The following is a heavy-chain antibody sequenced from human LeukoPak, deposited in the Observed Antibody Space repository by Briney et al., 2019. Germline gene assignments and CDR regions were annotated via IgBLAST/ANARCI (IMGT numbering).Heavy chain of an antibody. Sequence: GGSLRLSCTASGFTFRDYAMRWFRQAPGKGLEGGGFIRSKAYGGTTEYAASVKGRFTISRDDSKSIAYLQMKSLKTEDTAMYYCTRAVLRYFDLLLSPRDYYYMDVWGKGTTVTISS. J-gene: IGHJ6*03. CDR1: GFTFRDYA. D-gene: IGHD3-9*01. CDR3: TRAVLRYFDLLLSPRDYYYMDV. CDR2: IRSKAYGGTT. V-gene: IGHV3-49*03.